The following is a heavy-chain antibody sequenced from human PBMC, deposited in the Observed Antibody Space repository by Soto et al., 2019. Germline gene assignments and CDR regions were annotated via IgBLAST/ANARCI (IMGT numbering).Heavy chain of an antibody. J-gene: IGHJ5*02. CDR3: ARRGPFSSSSGNWFDP. D-gene: IGHD6-6*01. Sequence: SETLSLTCTVSGGSINSTSYYWGWTRQTPGKGLEWIGSVYFRGSTYYNPSLKSRVTISVDTSKNQFSLKLTSVTAADTAVYYCARRGPFSSSSGNWFDPRGQGTLVTVSS. CDR1: GGSINSTSYY. V-gene: IGHV4-39*01. CDR2: VYFRGST.